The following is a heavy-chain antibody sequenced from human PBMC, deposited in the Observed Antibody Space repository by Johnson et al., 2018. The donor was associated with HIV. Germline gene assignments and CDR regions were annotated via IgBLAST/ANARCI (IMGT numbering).Heavy chain of an antibody. Sequence: VQLVESGGGVVQPGRSLRLSCTASGFTFSSYGMHWVRQAPGKGLAWVSYISSSGITISYADSVRGRFTISRDNAKNSRYLQMNSLRADDTAVYYCARGGSDVFDIWGRGTMVTVSS. D-gene: IGHD3-16*01. V-gene: IGHV3-48*04. CDR3: ARGGSDVFDI. J-gene: IGHJ3*02. CDR1: GFTFSSYG. CDR2: ISSSGITI.